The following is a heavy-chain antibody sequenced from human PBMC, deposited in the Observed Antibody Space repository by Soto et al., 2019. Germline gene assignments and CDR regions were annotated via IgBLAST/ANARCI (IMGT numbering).Heavy chain of an antibody. CDR2: ISWNSGSI. CDR1: GFTFDDYA. D-gene: IGHD3-10*01. CDR3: ASQRITMVRGVIITWWFDP. V-gene: IGHV3-9*01. J-gene: IGHJ5*02. Sequence: EVQLVESGGGLVQPGRSLRLSCAASGFTFDDYAMHWVRQAPGKGLEWVSGISWNSGSIGYADSVKGRFTISRDNAKNSLYLQMNSLRAEDTAVYYCASQRITMVRGVIITWWFDPWGQGTLVTVSS.